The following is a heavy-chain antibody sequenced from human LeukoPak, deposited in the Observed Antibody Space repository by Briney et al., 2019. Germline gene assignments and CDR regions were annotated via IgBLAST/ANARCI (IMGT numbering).Heavy chain of an antibody. V-gene: IGHV3-23*01. CDR2: ISGSGGST. CDR3: ANNKQIFGVVRAAFDI. J-gene: IGHJ3*02. CDR1: GFTFSSYA. D-gene: IGHD3-3*01. Sequence: GGSLRLSCAASGFTFSSYAMSWVRQAPGKGLEWVSAISGSGGSTYYADSVKGRFTIPRDNSKNTLYLQMNSLRAEDTAVYYCANNKQIFGVVRAAFDIWGQGTMVTVSS.